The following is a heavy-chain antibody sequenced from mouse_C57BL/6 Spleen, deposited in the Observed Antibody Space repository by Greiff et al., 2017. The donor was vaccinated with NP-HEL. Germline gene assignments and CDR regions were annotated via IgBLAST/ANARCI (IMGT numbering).Heavy chain of an antibody. Sequence: VQLQQPGPELVKPGASVKISCKASGYAFSSSWMNWVKQRPGKGLEWIGRIYPGDGDTNYNGKFKGKATLTADKSSSTAYMQLSSLTSEDSAVYFCAAWDLAWFAYWGQGTLVTVSA. J-gene: IGHJ3*01. CDR1: GYAFSSSW. CDR3: AAWDLAWFAY. V-gene: IGHV1-82*01. CDR2: IYPGDGDT. D-gene: IGHD4-1*01.